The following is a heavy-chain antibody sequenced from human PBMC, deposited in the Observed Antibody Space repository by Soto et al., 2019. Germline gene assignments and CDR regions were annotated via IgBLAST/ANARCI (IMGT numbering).Heavy chain of an antibody. CDR1: GFTFSSYS. Sequence: EVQLVESGGGLVKPGGSLRLSCAASGFTFSSYSMNWVRQAPGKGLEWISSISSSSSYIYYADSVKGRFTISRDNAKNSLYLQMNSLRAEDTAVYYCARDSHPRWLYYGMDVWGQGTTVTVSS. J-gene: IGHJ6*02. V-gene: IGHV3-21*01. CDR2: ISSSSSYI. D-gene: IGHD5-12*01. CDR3: ARDSHPRWLYYGMDV.